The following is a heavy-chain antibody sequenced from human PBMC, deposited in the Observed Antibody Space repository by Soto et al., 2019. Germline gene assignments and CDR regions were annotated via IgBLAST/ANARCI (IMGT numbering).Heavy chain of an antibody. Sequence: SETLSLTCTVSGGSISSYYWSWIRQPPGKGLEWIGYIYYSGSTNYNPSLKSRVTISVDTSKNQFSLKLSSVTAADTAVYYCARGGFWSGHNWFDPWGQGXLVTVPS. J-gene: IGHJ5*02. D-gene: IGHD3-3*01. CDR2: IYYSGST. CDR3: ARGGFWSGHNWFDP. CDR1: GGSISSYY. V-gene: IGHV4-59*01.